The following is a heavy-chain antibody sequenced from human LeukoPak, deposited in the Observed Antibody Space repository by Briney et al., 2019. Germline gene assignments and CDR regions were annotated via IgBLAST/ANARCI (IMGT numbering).Heavy chain of an antibody. D-gene: IGHD3-22*01. Sequence: ASVKVSCKASGYTFTSYDINWVRQATGQGLEWMGWMNPNSGNTGYAQKFQGRVTMTRNTSISTAYMEPSSLRSEDTAVYYCARGRLIGALMIAAENDYWGQGTLVTVSS. CDR1: GYTFTSYD. CDR2: MNPNSGNT. V-gene: IGHV1-8*01. CDR3: ARGRLIGALMIAAENDY. J-gene: IGHJ4*02.